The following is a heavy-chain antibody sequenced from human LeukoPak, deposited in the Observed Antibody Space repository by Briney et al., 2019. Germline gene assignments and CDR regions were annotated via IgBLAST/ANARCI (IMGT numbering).Heavy chain of an antibody. V-gene: IGHV1-8*01. CDR2: MNPNSGNT. CDR3: ARAYSYGGFDY. Sequence: GASVNVSCKASGYTFTSYDINWVRQATGQGLGWMGWMNPNSGNTGYAQKFQGRVTMTRNTSISTAYMELSSLRSEDTAVYYCARAYSYGGFDYWGQGTLVTVSS. J-gene: IGHJ4*02. CDR1: GYTFTSYD. D-gene: IGHD5-18*01.